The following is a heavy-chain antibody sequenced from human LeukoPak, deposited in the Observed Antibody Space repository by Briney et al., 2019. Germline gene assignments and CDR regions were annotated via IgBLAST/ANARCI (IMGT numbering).Heavy chain of an antibody. Sequence: SVKVSCKASGGTFSSYAISWVRQAPGQGLEWMGGIIPIFGTANYAQKFQGRVTITADESTSTAYMELSSLRSEDTALYYCARVLDYGEYFDYWGQGTLVTVSS. V-gene: IGHV1-69*13. CDR1: GGTFSSYA. J-gene: IGHJ4*02. CDR3: ARVLDYGEYFDY. CDR2: IIPIFGTA. D-gene: IGHD4-17*01.